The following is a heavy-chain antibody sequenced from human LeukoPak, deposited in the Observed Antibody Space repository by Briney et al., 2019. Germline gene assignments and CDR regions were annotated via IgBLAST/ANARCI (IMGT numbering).Heavy chain of an antibody. CDR1: GYTFISYG. CDR3: ARGGTMVRGVIYAMDV. Sequence: ASVKVSCKTSGYTFISYGISWVRQAPGQGLEWMGCISGNNNDNTKNAQKFHGRDTMTTDTSTSTAYMVLRSLRSDDTGVYYCARGGTMVRGVIYAMDVWGEGTTVTVSS. V-gene: IGHV1-18*01. D-gene: IGHD3-10*01. CDR2: ISGNNNDNT. J-gene: IGHJ6*04.